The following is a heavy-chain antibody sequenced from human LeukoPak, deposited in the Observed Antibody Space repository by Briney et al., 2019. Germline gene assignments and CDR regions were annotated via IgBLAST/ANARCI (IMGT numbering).Heavy chain of an antibody. CDR1: GGTFSSYA. Sequence: SSVKVSCKASGGTFSSYAISWVRQAPGQGLEWMGGTIPIFGTANYAQKFQGGVMITADESTSTAYMELSSLRSEDTDVYYCARDQTDGSGYYYSTDAFDIWGQGTMVTVSS. V-gene: IGHV1-69*13. CDR3: ARDQTDGSGYYYSTDAFDI. D-gene: IGHD3-22*01. CDR2: TIPIFGTA. J-gene: IGHJ3*02.